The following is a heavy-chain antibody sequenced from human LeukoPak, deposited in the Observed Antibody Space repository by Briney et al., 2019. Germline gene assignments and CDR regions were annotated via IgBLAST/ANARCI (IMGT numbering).Heavy chain of an antibody. V-gene: IGHV1-2*02. D-gene: IGHD6-19*01. J-gene: IGHJ6*03. CDR2: INPNSGGT. Sequence: GASVKVSCKASGYTFTGYYMYWVRQAPGQGLEWMGWINPNSGGTNYAQKFQGRVTMTRDTSISTAYMELSGLRSDDTAVYYCARDGWYFYYMDVWGKGTTVTVSS. CDR1: GYTFTGYY. CDR3: ARDGWYFYYMDV.